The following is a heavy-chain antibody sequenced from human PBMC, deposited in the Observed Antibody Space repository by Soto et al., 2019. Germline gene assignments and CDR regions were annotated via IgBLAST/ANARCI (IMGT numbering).Heavy chain of an antibody. J-gene: IGHJ4*02. D-gene: IGHD3-10*01. CDR3: AKEGYSGSGSYYYFDY. V-gene: IGHV3-30*18. Sequence: PGGSLRLSCAASGFTLSSYGMHWVRQAPGKGLEWVAVISYDGSNKYYADSVKGRFTISRDNSKNTLYLQMNSLRAEDTAVYYCAKEGYSGSGSYYYFDYWGQGTLVTVSS. CDR1: GFTLSSYG. CDR2: ISYDGSNK.